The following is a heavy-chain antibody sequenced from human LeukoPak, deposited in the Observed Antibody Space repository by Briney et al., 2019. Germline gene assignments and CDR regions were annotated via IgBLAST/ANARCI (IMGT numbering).Heavy chain of an antibody. CDR1: GGTFSSYA. CDR3: ARDPSGQLMNWFDP. D-gene: IGHD6-6*01. J-gene: IGHJ5*02. Sequence: ASVKVSCKASGGTFSSYAISWVRQAPGQGLEWMGRIIPILGIANYAQKFQGRVTITADKSTSTAYMELSSLRSEDTAVYYCARDPSGQLMNWFDPWGQGTLVTVSS. V-gene: IGHV1-69*04. CDR2: IIPILGIA.